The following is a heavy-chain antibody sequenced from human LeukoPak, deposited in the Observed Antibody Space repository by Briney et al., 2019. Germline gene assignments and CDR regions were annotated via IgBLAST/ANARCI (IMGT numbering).Heavy chain of an antibody. CDR2: ISGSGGST. D-gene: IGHD4-23*01. Sequence: PGGSLRLSCAASGLTFSNFAMSWVRQAPGKGLEWVSGISGSGGSTYYADSVKGRFTISRDNSKNTLYLQMNSLRAEDTAVYYCAKDRPLAVVTPNYFDYWGQGTLVTVSS. CDR3: AKDRPLAVVTPNYFDY. CDR1: GLTFSNFA. V-gene: IGHV3-23*01. J-gene: IGHJ4*02.